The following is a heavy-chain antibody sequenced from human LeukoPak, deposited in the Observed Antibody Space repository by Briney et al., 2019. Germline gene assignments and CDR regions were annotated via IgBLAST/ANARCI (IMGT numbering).Heavy chain of an antibody. Sequence: GGSLRLSCAASGFTFSSYSMNWVRQAPGKGLEWVSSISSSSSYIYYADSVKGRFTISRDNAKNTLYLQMKSLRAEDTAVYYCAKGGGYEAQYYYYYLDVWGKGTTVTISS. V-gene: IGHV3-21*01. D-gene: IGHD5-12*01. CDR3: AKGGGYEAQYYYYYLDV. CDR1: GFTFSSYS. CDR2: ISSSSSYI. J-gene: IGHJ6*03.